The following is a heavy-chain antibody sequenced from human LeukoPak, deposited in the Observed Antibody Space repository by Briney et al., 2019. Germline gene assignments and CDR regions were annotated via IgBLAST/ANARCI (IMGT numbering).Heavy chain of an antibody. V-gene: IGHV4-59*12. Sequence: SETLSLTCTVSGGSISSYYWSWIRQPPGKGLEWIGYIYYSGSTNYNPSLKSRVTISVDTSKNQFSLKLSSVTAADTAVYYCARDGAAAARRYFDYWGQGTLVTVSS. J-gene: IGHJ4*02. D-gene: IGHD6-13*01. CDR3: ARDGAAAARRYFDY. CDR2: IYYSGST. CDR1: GGSISSYY.